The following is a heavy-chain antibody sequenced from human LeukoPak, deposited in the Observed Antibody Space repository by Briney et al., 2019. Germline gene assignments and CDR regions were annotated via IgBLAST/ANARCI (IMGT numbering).Heavy chain of an antibody. CDR2: INTDGSST. Sequence: GGSLRLSCAASGFTFSSYWMHWVRQAPGKGLVWVSRINTDGSSTSYADSVKGRFTISRDNAKNTLYLQMNSLRAEDTAVYYCARDRPSMVRGVYDYWGQGTLVTVST. CDR1: GFTFSSYW. J-gene: IGHJ4*02. CDR3: ARDRPSMVRGVYDY. D-gene: IGHD3-10*01. V-gene: IGHV3-74*01.